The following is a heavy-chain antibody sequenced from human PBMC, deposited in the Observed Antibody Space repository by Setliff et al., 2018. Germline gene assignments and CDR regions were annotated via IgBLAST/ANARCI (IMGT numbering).Heavy chain of an antibody. J-gene: IGHJ4*02. V-gene: IGHV3-30-3*01. CDR1: GGSISSGV. CDR3: ANHNPARWAVYTTPIDS. D-gene: IGHD6-19*01. Sequence: LSLTCTVSGGSISSGVYYWGWIRQPPGKGLEWVAVIWDDGGNKYHADSVKGRFTISRDNSKNTLYLQMNSLRPEDTAVYYCANHNPARWAVYTTPIDSWGQGTLVTVSS. CDR2: IWDDGGNK.